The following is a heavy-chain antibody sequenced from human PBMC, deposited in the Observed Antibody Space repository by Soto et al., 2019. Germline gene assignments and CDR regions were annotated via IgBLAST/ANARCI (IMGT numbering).Heavy chain of an antibody. V-gene: IGHV3-21*01. CDR3: ARGGSSGWYFPSFDY. CDR2: ISSSSSYI. Sequence: VRQAPGKGLEWVSSISSSSSYIYYADSVKGQFTISRDNAKNSLYLQMNSLRAEDTAVYYCARGGSSGWYFPSFDYWGQGTLVTVSS. D-gene: IGHD6-19*01. J-gene: IGHJ4*02.